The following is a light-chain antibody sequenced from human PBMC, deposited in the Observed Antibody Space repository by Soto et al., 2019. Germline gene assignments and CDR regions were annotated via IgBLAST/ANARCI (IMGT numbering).Light chain of an antibody. CDR3: QQCGGSPLFS. CDR2: TTS. V-gene: IGKV3-20*01. CDR1: ESVTSSC. J-gene: IGKJ3*01. Sequence: EIVLTQSPDTLSLSPGERATLSCTASESVTSSCLAWYQRKPGQAPRLLIHTTSTRANDIPDRFSGSGSGTDFTLTISRLEPEDFAVYYCQQCGGSPLFSFGPGTRVDI.